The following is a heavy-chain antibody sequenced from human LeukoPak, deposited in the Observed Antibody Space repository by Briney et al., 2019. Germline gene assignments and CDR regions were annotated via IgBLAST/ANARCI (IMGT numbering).Heavy chain of an antibody. CDR3: AGDVMSTALDAFDV. J-gene: IGHJ3*01. CDR1: GYSISSDYY. CDR2: IHHSGST. V-gene: IGHV4-38-2*02. D-gene: IGHD1-1*01. Sequence: PSETLSLTCTVSGYSISSDYYWGWIRQPPGKGLEWIGSIHHSGSTYYNPSLKSRVTISVDTSKNQFSLQLSSVTAADTAVYYCAGDVMSTALDAFDVWGQGTVVTVSS.